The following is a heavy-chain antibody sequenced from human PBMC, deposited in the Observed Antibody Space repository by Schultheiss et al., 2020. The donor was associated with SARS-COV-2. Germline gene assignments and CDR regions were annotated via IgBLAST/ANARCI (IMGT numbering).Heavy chain of an antibody. J-gene: IGHJ4*02. CDR3: ARAVAWFDY. CDR1: GGSFSGYY. CDR2: INHSGST. V-gene: IGHV4-34*01. Sequence: SQTLSLTCAVYGGSFSGYYWSWIRQPPGKGLEWIGEINHSGSTNYNPSLKSRVTISVDTSKNQFSLKLSSVTAADTAVYYCARAVAWFDYWGQGTLITVS.